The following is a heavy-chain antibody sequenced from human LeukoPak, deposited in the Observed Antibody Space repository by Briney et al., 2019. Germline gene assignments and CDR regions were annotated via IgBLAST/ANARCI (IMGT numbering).Heavy chain of an antibody. V-gene: IGHV3-53*01. D-gene: IGHD6-19*01. J-gene: IGHJ3*02. Sequence: GGSLRLSCAASGFTVCSNYMSWVRQAPGKGLEWVSVIYSGGSTYYADSVKGRFTISRDNSKNTLYLQMNSLRAEDTAVYYCARDRSSGWYDAFDIWGQGTMVTVSS. CDR3: ARDRSSGWYDAFDI. CDR1: GFTVCSNY. CDR2: IYSGGST.